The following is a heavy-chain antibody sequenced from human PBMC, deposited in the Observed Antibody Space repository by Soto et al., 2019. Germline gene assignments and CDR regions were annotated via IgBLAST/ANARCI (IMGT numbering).Heavy chain of an antibody. J-gene: IGHJ4*02. CDR2: ISSSSSYI. D-gene: IGHD2-8*02. CDR1: GFTFSSYS. CDR3: ARDPYGWSSSYYFDY. V-gene: IGHV3-21*01. Sequence: EVQLVESGGGLVKPGGSLRLSCAASGFTFSSYSMNWVRQAPGKGLEWVSSISSSSSYIYYADSVKGRFTISRDNAKNSLYLQMNSLRAEDTAVYYCARDPYGWSSSYYFDYWGQGTLVTVSS.